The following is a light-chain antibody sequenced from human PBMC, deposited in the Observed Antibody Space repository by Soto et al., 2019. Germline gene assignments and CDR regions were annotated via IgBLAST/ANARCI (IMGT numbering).Light chain of an antibody. CDR2: DAS. J-gene: IGKJ1*01. Sequence: DIQMTQYPSSLSASVGDRVTITCRASQNIDSYLNWYQQRPGKAPKLLIHDASSLQSVVPSRFSGSGSGTDFALTINSLQPEDFATIYCQQTYSTPWTFGQGTKVDIK. CDR1: QNIDSY. CDR3: QQTYSTPWT. V-gene: IGKV1-39*01.